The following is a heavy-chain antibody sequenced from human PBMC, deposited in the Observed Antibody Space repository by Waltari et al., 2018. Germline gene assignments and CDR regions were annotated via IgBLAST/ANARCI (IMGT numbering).Heavy chain of an antibody. CDR3: ARDLGAYCGGDCYSAAFDI. D-gene: IGHD2-21*02. J-gene: IGHJ3*02. CDR2: ISGSGGST. V-gene: IGHV3-23*04. CDR1: GFTFSSYA. Sequence: EVQLVESGGGLVQPGGSLRLSCAASGFTFSSYAMSWVRQAPGKGLEWVSAISGSGGSTYYADSVKGRFTISRDNSKNTLYLQMNSLRSEDTAVYYCARDLGAYCGGDCYSAAFDIWGQGTMVIVSS.